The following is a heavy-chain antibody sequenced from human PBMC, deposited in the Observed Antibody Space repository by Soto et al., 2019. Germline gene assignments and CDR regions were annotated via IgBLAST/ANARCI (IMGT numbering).Heavy chain of an antibody. CDR3: ARHGLYGDYSSNYFDP. D-gene: IGHD4-17*01. V-gene: IGHV5-51*01. J-gene: IGHJ5*02. CDR2: IYPSDSQT. Sequence: GESLKISCKGSGYSFSNWWIAWVRQMPGKGLEYMGIIYPSDSQTRYSPSFQGQVTISADKSISTAYLQWSSLKASDTAIYYCARHGLYGDYSSNYFDPWGQGTLVTVSS. CDR1: GYSFSNWW.